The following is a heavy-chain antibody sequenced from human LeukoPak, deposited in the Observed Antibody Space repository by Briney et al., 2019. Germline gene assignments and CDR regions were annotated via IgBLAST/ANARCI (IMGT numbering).Heavy chain of an antibody. V-gene: IGHV1-69*06. CDR2: IIPIFGTA. D-gene: IGHD5-12*01. CDR3: ARAPRGYSGYDIAGWFDH. Sequence: ASVKVSCKASGGTFSSYAISWVRQAPGQGLEWMGGIIPIFGTANYAQKFQGRVTITADKSTSTAYMELSSLRSEDTAVYYCARAPRGYSGYDIAGWFDHWGQGTLVTVSS. J-gene: IGHJ5*02. CDR1: GGTFSSYA.